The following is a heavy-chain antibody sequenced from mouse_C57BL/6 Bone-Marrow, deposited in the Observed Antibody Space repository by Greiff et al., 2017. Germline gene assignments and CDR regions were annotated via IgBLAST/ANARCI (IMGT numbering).Heavy chain of an antibody. J-gene: IGHJ4*01. V-gene: IGHV1-76*01. Sequence: QVQLKESGAELVRPGASVKLSCKASGYTFTDYYINWVKQRPGQGLEWIARIYPGSGNTYYNEKFKGKATLTAEKSSSTAYMQLSRLTSEDSAVYVCASTAYYAMDYWGQGTSVTVSS. CDR2: IYPGSGNT. CDR1: GYTFTDYY. D-gene: IGHD1-2*01. CDR3: ASTAYYAMDY.